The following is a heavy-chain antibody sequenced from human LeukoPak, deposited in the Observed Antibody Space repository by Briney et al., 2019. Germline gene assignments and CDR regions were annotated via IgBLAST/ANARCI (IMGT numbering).Heavy chain of an antibody. Sequence: ASVKVSCKASGYTFTSYDINWVRQATGQGLEWMGWMNPNSGNTGYAQKFQGRVTMTRNTSISTAYMELSSLRSEDTAVYYCARGGYCSSTSCSFHDWFDPWGQGTLVTVSS. CDR2: MNPNSGNT. J-gene: IGHJ5*02. CDR3: ARGGYCSSTSCSFHDWFDP. CDR1: GYTFTSYD. V-gene: IGHV1-8*01. D-gene: IGHD2-2*01.